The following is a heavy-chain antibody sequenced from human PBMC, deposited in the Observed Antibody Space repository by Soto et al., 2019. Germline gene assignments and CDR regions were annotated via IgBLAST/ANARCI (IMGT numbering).Heavy chain of an antibody. CDR1: GVTFSSYS. CDR3: ARDRGCSGGICYRDLGY. Sequence: GSLRLSCAASGVTFSSYSMVWVRQAPGKGLEWISYIFVSSTTIYYADSVKGRFTISRDNAKNSLYLHMNSLSAEDTAVYYCARDRGCSGGICYRDLGYWGQGTLVTVSS. J-gene: IGHJ4*02. D-gene: IGHD2-15*01. V-gene: IGHV3-48*01. CDR2: IFVSSTTI.